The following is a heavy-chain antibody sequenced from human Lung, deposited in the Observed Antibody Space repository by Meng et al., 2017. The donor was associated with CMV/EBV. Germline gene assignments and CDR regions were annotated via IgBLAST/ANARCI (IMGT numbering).Heavy chain of an antibody. D-gene: IGHD6-13*01. V-gene: IGHV4-59*02. CDR1: GGSVSSYY. J-gene: IGHJ6*02. CDR3: ARLYSSSWFLPSDMDV. Sequence: SETLSLTCTVSGGSVSSYYWSWIRQPPGKGLEWIGHIYYSGSTNYNPSLKGRVTISVDTSKNQFSLKLSSVTATDTAVYSCARLYSSSWFLPSDMDVWGQGTTVTVSS. CDR2: IYYSGST.